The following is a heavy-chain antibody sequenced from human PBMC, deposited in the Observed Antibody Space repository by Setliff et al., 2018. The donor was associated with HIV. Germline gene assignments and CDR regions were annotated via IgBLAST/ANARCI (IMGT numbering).Heavy chain of an antibody. Sequence: TSETLSLTCTVYGGYFTTYYWSWIRQPPGKGLEWIGEINHSGSTNYNPSLKSRVTMSVDTSKNQFSLKVNSVTAADTAVYYCATDPRRLSYWGQGTLVTVSS. CDR1: GGYFTTYY. J-gene: IGHJ4*02. CDR2: INHSGST. D-gene: IGHD2-21*01. CDR3: ATDPRRLSY. V-gene: IGHV4-34*01.